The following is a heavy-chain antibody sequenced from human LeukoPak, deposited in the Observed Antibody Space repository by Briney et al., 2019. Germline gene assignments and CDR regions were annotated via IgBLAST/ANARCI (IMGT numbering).Heavy chain of an antibody. CDR2: IYTSGST. V-gene: IGHV4-61*02. J-gene: IGHJ4*02. Sequence: SQTLSLTCTVSGGSISSGSYYWSWIRQPAGKGLEWIGRIYTSGSTNYNPSLKSRVTISVDTSKNQFSLKLSSVTAADTAVYYCASQQRGYSSYFDYWGQGTLVTVSS. D-gene: IGHD5-18*01. CDR3: ASQQRGYSSYFDY. CDR1: GGSISSGSYY.